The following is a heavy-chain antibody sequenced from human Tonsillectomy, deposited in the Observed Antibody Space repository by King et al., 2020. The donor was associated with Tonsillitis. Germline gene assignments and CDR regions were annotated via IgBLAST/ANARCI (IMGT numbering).Heavy chain of an antibody. D-gene: IGHD6-6*01. Sequence: VQLVESGGGLVQPGGSLRLSCAASGFTFSSYWMSWVRQAPGKGLEWVANIKQDGSGKYYVDFVKGRLTISRDNAKNSLYLQMNSLRAEDTAVYYCASGIPSSDLGAFDIWGQGTMVTVSS. J-gene: IGHJ3*02. CDR3: ASGIPSSDLGAFDI. V-gene: IGHV3-7*01. CDR1: GFTFSSYW. CDR2: IKQDGSGK.